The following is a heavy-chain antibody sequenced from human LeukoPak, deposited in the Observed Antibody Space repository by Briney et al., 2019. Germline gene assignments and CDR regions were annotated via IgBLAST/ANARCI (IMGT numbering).Heavy chain of an antibody. D-gene: IGHD7-27*01. V-gene: IGHV3-23*01. CDR1: GFTFSSYT. Sequence: GGSLRLSCAASGFTFSSYTMSWVRQAPGKGLEWVSTITTSDGNTYYADSVKGRFTVSRDNSKNTLFLQVNSLRAEDTAVYYCAKDGGLWVSAHWGDSWGRGTLVTVSS. CDR3: AKDGGLWVSAHWGDS. J-gene: IGHJ4*02. CDR2: ITTSDGNT.